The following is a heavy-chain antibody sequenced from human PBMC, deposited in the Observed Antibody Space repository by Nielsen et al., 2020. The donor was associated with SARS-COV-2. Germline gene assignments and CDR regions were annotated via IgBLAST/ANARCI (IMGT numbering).Heavy chain of an antibody. J-gene: IGHJ3*02. CDR3: ARDLWQQLVPGDAFDI. CDR1: GFTFSSYA. Sequence: GGSLRLSCAASGFTFSSYAMSWVRQAPGKGLEWVANIKQDGSEKYYVDSVKGRFTISRDNAKNSLYLQMNSLRAEDTAVYYCARDLWQQLVPGDAFDIWGQGTMVTVSS. CDR2: IKQDGSEK. D-gene: IGHD6-13*01. V-gene: IGHV3-7*03.